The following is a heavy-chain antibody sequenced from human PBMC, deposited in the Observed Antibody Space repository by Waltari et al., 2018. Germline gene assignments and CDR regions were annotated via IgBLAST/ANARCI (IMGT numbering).Heavy chain of an antibody. CDR1: GASISSDNFF. V-gene: IGHV4-30-4*08. J-gene: IGHJ4*02. CDR3: ARVRTQRHSSSWYVDY. CDR2: IYYSVTS. D-gene: IGHD6-13*01. Sequence: QVQLQESGPGLVKPSQTLSLTCTVSGASISSDNFFWTWIRRRPGEGLDWFGYIYYSVTSYHNPSFKRRVSISADASTNQFSLKLDSGTAADTAVYYCARVRTQRHSSSWYVDYWGQGSRVTVSS.